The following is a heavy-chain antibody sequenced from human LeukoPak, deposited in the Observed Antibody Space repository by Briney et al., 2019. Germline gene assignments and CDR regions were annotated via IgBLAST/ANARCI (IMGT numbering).Heavy chain of an antibody. V-gene: IGHV3-53*01. CDR3: ARGGYNGHDPLYYFDY. CDR2: IYRGGNT. D-gene: IGHD5-12*01. Sequence: GGSLRLSCAASGFTVGSNYMSWVRQAPGKGLKWVSVIYRGGNTYYADSVKGRFTISRDNSKNTLYLQMNSLRAEDTAVYYCARGGYNGHDPLYYFDYWGQGTLVTVSS. J-gene: IGHJ4*02. CDR1: GFTVGSNY.